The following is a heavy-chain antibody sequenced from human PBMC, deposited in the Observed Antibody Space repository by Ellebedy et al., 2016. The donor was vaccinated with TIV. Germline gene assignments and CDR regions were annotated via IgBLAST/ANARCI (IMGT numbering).Heavy chain of an antibody. Sequence: GESLKISCAASGFTFSSFWMTWVRQAPGKGPEWVANIKQDGSDKFYVDSVKGRFTISRDNDKNSLYLQMNSLRADDTAIYYCARGGYSSSWFWNYWGQGTPVTVSS. CDR3: ARGGYSSSWFWNY. J-gene: IGHJ4*02. CDR1: GFTFSSFW. D-gene: IGHD6-13*01. CDR2: IKQDGSDK. V-gene: IGHV3-7*03.